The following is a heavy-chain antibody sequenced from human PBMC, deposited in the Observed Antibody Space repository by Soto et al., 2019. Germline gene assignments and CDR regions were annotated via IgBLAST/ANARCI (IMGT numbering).Heavy chain of an antibody. V-gene: IGHV5-51*01. CDR2: IYPGDSDT. D-gene: IGHD6-19*01. CDR3: ATGDIYGYSSGWYRVLDI. CDR1: GYSFTSYW. Sequence: GESLKISCKGSGYSFTSYWIGWVRQMPGKGLEWMGIIYPGDSDTRYSPSFQGQVTISADKSISTAYLQWSSLKASDTAMYYCATGDIYGYSSGWYRVLDIWGQGTMVTVSS. J-gene: IGHJ3*02.